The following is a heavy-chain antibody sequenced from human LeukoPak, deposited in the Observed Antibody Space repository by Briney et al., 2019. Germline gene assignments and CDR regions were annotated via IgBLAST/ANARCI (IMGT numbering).Heavy chain of an antibody. V-gene: IGHV3-9*01. CDR3: AKDASYDILTGYYMS. CDR2: ISWNSGSI. Sequence: GGSLRLSCAASGFTFDDYAMHWVRQAPGKGLEWVSGISWNSGSIGYADSVKGRFTISRDNAKNSLYLQMNSLRAEDTALYYCAKDASYDILTGYYMSWGQGTLVTVSS. D-gene: IGHD3-9*01. CDR1: GFTFDDYA. J-gene: IGHJ4*02.